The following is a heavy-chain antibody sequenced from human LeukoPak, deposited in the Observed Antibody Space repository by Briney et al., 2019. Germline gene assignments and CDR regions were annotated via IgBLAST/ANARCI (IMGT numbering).Heavy chain of an antibody. CDR2: ISRSSSYI. CDR1: GFTFSSYS. J-gene: IGHJ6*03. V-gene: IGHV3-21*06. Sequence: GGSLRLSCAASGFTFSSYSMNWVRQAPGKGLEWVSSISRSSSYIYYAESVKGRFTISRDNAKNSLYLQMNSLRAEDTAVYYCARESPTGSGSYDHFYYYYMDVWGKGTTVTISS. D-gene: IGHD3-10*01. CDR3: ARESPTGSGSYDHFYYYYMDV.